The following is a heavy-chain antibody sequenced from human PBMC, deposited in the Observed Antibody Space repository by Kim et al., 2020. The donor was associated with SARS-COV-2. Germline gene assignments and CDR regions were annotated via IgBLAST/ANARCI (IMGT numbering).Heavy chain of an antibody. D-gene: IGHD3-22*01. J-gene: IGHJ3*02. V-gene: IGHV1-69*13. CDR3: ARGTDYYDSSGPIGYI. CDR1: GGTFSSYA. CDR2: IIPIFGTA. Sequence: SVKVSCKASGGTFSSYAISWVRQAPGQGLEWMGGIIPIFGTANYAQKFQGRVTITADESTSTAYMELSSLRSEDTAVYYCARGTDYYDSSGPIGYIWGQGTMVTVSS.